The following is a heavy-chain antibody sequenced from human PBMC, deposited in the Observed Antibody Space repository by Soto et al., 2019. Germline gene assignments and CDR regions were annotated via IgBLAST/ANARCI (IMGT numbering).Heavy chain of an antibody. Sequence: ASVKVTCKASGYTFTSYDITWVRQAPGQGLEWMGRISAYNGNTNYAQKLQGRATMTTDTSTTTAYMELRSLRPDDTAVYYCARDTFYDLLTGYYTNDAIHIWGQGTMVTVSS. J-gene: IGHJ3*02. V-gene: IGHV1-18*01. D-gene: IGHD3-9*01. CDR1: GYTFTSYD. CDR2: ISAYNGNT. CDR3: ARDTFYDLLTGYYTNDAIHI.